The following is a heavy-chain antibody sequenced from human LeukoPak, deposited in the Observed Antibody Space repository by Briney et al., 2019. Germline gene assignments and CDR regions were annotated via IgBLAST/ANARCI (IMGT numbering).Heavy chain of an antibody. CDR2: IYSGGST. J-gene: IGHJ4*02. CDR3: AREADITGEGEGHFDY. CDR1: GFTVSSNY. D-gene: IGHD1-20*01. Sequence: GGSLRLSCAASGFTVSSNYMSWVRQAPGKGLEWVSVIYSGGSTYYADSVKGRFTISRDNSKNTLYLQMNSLRAEDTAVYYCAREADITGEGEGHFDYWGQGTLVTVSS. V-gene: IGHV3-66*01.